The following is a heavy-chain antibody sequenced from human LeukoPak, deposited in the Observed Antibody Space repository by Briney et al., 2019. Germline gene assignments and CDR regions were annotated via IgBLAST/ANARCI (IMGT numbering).Heavy chain of an antibody. J-gene: IGHJ4*02. CDR1: GYTFTSYG. CDR2: ISAYNGNT. Sequence: ASVKVSCKASGYTFTSYGISWVRQAPGQGLEWMGWISAYNGNTNYAQKLQGRVTMTTDTSTSTAYMELRSLRSDDTAVYYCARDSRHIVVMTASGYWGQGTLVTVSS. V-gene: IGHV1-18*04. D-gene: IGHD2-21*02. CDR3: ARDSRHIVVMTASGY.